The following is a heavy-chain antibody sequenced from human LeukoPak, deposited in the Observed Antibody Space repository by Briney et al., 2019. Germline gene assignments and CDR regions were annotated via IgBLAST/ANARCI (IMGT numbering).Heavy chain of an antibody. V-gene: IGHV3-21*01. CDR3: ARDIATAGHLAFDY. Sequence: PGGSLILSCAASGFTFSSYTMNWVRQAPGKGLEWVSSISSSGYYIYYADSVKGRFTISRDNAKNSLFLQMNSLRAEDTAVYYCARDIATAGHLAFDYRGQGTLVTVSS. D-gene: IGHD6-13*01. J-gene: IGHJ4*02. CDR1: GFTFSSYT. CDR2: ISSSGYYI.